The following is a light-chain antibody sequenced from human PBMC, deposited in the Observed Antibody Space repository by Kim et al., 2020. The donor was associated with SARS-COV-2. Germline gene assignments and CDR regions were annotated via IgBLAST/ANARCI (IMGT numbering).Light chain of an antibody. CDR2: EVS. V-gene: IGLV2-8*01. J-gene: IGLJ3*02. CDR1: SSDVGGYNY. Sequence: QSALTQPPSASGSPGQSVTISCTGTSSDVGGYNYVSWYQQHPGKAPKLMIYEVSKRPSGVPPRFSGSKSGNTAALTVSGLQAEDEADYFCSSYAGRNDMVFGGGTQLTVL. CDR3: SSYAGRNDMV.